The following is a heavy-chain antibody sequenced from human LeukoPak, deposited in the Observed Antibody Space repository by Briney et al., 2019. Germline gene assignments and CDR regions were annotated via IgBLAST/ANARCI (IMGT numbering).Heavy chain of an antibody. Sequence: PGGSLRLSCAASGFTFSIYAMSWVRQAPGEGLEWVSSITDSGGATLHGDSVKGRFTISRDNSKNTPYLQMNSLRAEETAVYYCAQRAQPPKRHFDYWGQGTLVTVSS. J-gene: IGHJ4*02. V-gene: IGHV3-23*01. CDR3: AQRAQPPKRHFDY. CDR1: GFTFSIYA. D-gene: IGHD2-2*01. CDR2: ITDSGGAT.